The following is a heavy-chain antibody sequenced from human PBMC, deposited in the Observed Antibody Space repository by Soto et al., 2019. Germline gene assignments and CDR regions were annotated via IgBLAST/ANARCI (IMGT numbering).Heavy chain of an antibody. Sequence: PGWSLRLSCAGSVYNFGGFWMHWVRQAPGKGLVWVSRIDNGGTNTVYADAVKGRFTISRDNAKNTLYLQMNSLRAEDTAVYYCAKDRGRPDAFNIWGQGTMVTASS. CDR1: VYNFGGFW. CDR2: IDNGGTNT. V-gene: IGHV3-74*01. J-gene: IGHJ3*02. CDR3: AKDRGRPDAFNI. D-gene: IGHD3-10*01.